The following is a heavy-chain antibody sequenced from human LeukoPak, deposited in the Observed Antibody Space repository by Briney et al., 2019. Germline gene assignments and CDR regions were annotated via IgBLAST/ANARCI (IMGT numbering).Heavy chain of an antibody. Sequence: GGSLRLSCAASGFIFSGYWMTWGRQAPGKGLEWVANIKEEGSEKYYAAFVKGRFTISRDNAKNSLDLQMNSLRAEDTAVYYCARRGSTDYWGQGTLVTVSS. D-gene: IGHD2/OR15-2a*01. CDR2: IKEEGSEK. CDR1: GFIFSGYW. V-gene: IGHV3-7*03. J-gene: IGHJ4*02. CDR3: ARRGSTDY.